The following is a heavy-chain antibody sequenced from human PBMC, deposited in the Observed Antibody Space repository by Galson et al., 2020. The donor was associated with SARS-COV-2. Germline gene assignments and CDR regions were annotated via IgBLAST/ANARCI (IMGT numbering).Heavy chain of an antibody. CDR2: ISSSGATI. V-gene: IGHV3-48*01. CDR3: TRTLMLRGPNALYYYYGMDV. J-gene: IGHJ6*02. D-gene: IGHD3-10*01. Sequence: TGGSLRLSCTASGFTFRTYGINWVRQAPGKGLEWVAYISSSGATIYYAASVQGRVTVSRDNAKDSSYLQMNSLRGEDRGVYYCTRTLMLRGPNALYYYYGMDVWGQGTTVTVSS. CDR1: GFTFRTYG.